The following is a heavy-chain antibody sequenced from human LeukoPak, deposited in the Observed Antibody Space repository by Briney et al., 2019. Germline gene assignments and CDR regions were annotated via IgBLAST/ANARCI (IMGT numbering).Heavy chain of an antibody. Sequence: PGGSLRLSCATSGFTFSNYAMTWVRQAPGKGLEWVSLISASGGTTDYADSVKGRFTISRDNSKNTLYLQMNSLRAEDTAVYYCARGYCSSTSCSIDYWGQGTLVTVSS. CDR3: ARGYCSSTSCSIDY. CDR1: GFTFSNYA. V-gene: IGHV3-23*01. D-gene: IGHD2-2*01. J-gene: IGHJ4*02. CDR2: ISASGGTT.